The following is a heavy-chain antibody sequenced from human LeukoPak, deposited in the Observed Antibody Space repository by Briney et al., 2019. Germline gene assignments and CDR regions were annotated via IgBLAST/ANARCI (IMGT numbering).Heavy chain of an antibody. D-gene: IGHD6-25*01. Sequence: ASVKVSCKASGYTFTNYYIHWVRQAPGQGLEWMGGIIPIFGTANYAQKFHGIVTITADKPTSTAYMELSSLRSEDMAVYDCARTSAAPYDAFDIWGQGTMVTVSS. V-gene: IGHV1-69*06. CDR1: GYTFTNYY. CDR2: IIPIFGTA. CDR3: ARTSAAPYDAFDI. J-gene: IGHJ3*02.